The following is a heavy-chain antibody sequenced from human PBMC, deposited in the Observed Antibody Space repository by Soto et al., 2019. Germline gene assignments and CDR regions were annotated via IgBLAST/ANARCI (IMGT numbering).Heavy chain of an antibody. CDR1: GFTFSSYA. V-gene: IGHV3-30-3*01. CDR3: ARGDSSGYYQWNAFDI. D-gene: IGHD3-22*01. J-gene: IGHJ3*02. CDR2: ISYDGSNK. Sequence: QVQLVESGGGVVQPGRSLRLSRAASGFTFSSYAMHWVRQAPGKGLEWVAVISYDGSNKYYADSVKGRFTISRDNSKNTLYLQMNSLRAEDTAVYYCARGDSSGYYQWNAFDIWGQGTMVTVSS.